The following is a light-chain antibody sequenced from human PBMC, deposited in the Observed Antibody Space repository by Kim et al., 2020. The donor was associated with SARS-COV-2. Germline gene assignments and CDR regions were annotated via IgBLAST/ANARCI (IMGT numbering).Light chain of an antibody. CDR1: QSVLYSSNNKNY. Sequence: DIVMTQSPDSLAVSLGERATINCKSRQSVLYSSNNKNYLAWYQQKPGQPPKLLIYWASTRESGVPDRLSGSGSGTDFTLTISSLQAEDVAVYYCQQYYSTPPWTFGQGTKVDIK. CDR2: WAS. CDR3: QQYYSTPPWT. V-gene: IGKV4-1*01. J-gene: IGKJ1*01.